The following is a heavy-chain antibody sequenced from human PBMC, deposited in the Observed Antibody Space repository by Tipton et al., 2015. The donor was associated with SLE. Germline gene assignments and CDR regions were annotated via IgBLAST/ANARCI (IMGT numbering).Heavy chain of an antibody. Sequence: TLSLTCTVSGGSISSYYWSWIRQPPGKGLEWIGYIYYSGSTNYNPSLKSRVTISVDTSKNQFSLKLSSVTTADTAVYYCARASASFDYWGQGTLVTVSS. V-gene: IGHV4-59*01. CDR3: ARASASFDY. CDR2: IYYSGST. CDR1: GGSISSYY. J-gene: IGHJ4*02. D-gene: IGHD1-26*01.